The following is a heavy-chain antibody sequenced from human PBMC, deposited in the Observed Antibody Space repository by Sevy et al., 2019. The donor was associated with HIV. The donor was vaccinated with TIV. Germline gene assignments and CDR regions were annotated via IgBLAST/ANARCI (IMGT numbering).Heavy chain of an antibody. Sequence: ASVKVSCKVSEYTLSELSMHWVRQAAGKGLEWMGSFDPEDGETIYAQKFQGRVTMTEDTSTDTAYMELSSLRSEDTVVYYCATTKDYYDSSGDPFDYWGQGTLVTVSS. CDR1: EYTLSELS. J-gene: IGHJ4*02. V-gene: IGHV1-24*01. D-gene: IGHD3-22*01. CDR2: FDPEDGET. CDR3: ATTKDYYDSSGDPFDY.